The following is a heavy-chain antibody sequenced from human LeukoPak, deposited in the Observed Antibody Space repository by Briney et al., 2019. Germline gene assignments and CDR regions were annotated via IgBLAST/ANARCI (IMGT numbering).Heavy chain of an antibody. CDR3: ARDLLRYFDWLSMAGY. CDR1: GYTFTSYY. V-gene: IGHV1-46*01. Sequence: ASVKVSCKASGYTFTSYYMHWVRQAPGQGLEWMGIINPSGGSTSYAQKFQGRVTMTTDTSTSTAYVELRSLRSDDTAVYYCARDLLRYFDWLSMAGYWGQGTLVSVSS. D-gene: IGHD3-9*01. J-gene: IGHJ4*02. CDR2: INPSGGST.